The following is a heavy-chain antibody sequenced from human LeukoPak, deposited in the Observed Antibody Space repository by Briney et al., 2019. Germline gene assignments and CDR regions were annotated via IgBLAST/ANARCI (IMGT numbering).Heavy chain of an antibody. CDR3: ARDPRGIAAAGRFDP. V-gene: IGHV1-46*01. J-gene: IGHJ5*02. D-gene: IGHD6-13*01. CDR1: GGTFSSYA. CDR2: INPSGGST. Sequence: GASVKVSCKVSGGTFSSYAISWVRQAPGQGLEWMGIINPSGGSTSYAQKFQGRVTMTRDMSTSTVYMELSSLRSEDTAVYYCARDPRGIAAAGRFDPWGQGTLVTVSS.